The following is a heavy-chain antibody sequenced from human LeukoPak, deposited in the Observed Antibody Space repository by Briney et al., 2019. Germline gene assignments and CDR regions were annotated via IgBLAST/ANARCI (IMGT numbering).Heavy chain of an antibody. CDR3: ARDPGVYSGWYLDY. CDR1: GFTVSSNY. D-gene: IGHD6-19*01. J-gene: IGHJ4*02. CDR2: IYSGGST. Sequence: GGSLRLSCAASGFTVSSNYMSWVRQAPGKGLEWVSVIYSGGSTYYADSVKGRFTISRDNSKNTLYLQMNSLRAEDTAVYYCARDPGVYSGWYLDYWGQGTLVTVSS. V-gene: IGHV3-66*01.